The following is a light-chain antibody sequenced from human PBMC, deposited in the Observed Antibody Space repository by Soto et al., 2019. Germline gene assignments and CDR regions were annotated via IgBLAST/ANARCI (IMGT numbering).Light chain of an antibody. CDR3: QQYKSWPPIT. V-gene: IGKV3-20*01. CDR2: GAS. CDR1: QSVGKNF. Sequence: EIVLTQSPGTLSLSPGERATLSCRASQSVGKNFLAWYQQKPGQAPRFLIHGASSRATGIPDRFSGSGSGTDFTLTISRLEPEDFAVYYCQQYKSWPPITFGQGTRLELK. J-gene: IGKJ5*01.